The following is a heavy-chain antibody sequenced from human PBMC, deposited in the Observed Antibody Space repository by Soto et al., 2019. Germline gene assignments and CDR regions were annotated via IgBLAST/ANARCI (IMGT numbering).Heavy chain of an antibody. D-gene: IGHD6-13*01. CDR1: GLTFSDYY. V-gene: IGHV3-11*01. Sequence: GSLRLSCEASGLTFSDYYMTWISQAPGKGLEWVSYISSSGNSIYYADSVRGRFTVSRDNAKNSLFLQMNSLRAEDTAVYYCARRAAAGRSFDYWGLGT. CDR3: ARRAAAGRSFDY. J-gene: IGHJ4*02. CDR2: ISSSGNSI.